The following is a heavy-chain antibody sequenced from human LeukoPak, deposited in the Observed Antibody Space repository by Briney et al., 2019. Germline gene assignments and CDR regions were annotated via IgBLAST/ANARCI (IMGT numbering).Heavy chain of an antibody. D-gene: IGHD3-9*01. CDR3: ARVGYYNGFDF. Sequence: SETLSLTCAVYGGSFSSYYWSWIRQPPGKGLEWIGEINHSGSTNYNPSLKSRVTISVDTSKNQFSLKLSSVTAADTAVYYCARVGYYNGFDFWGQGTLVTVSS. V-gene: IGHV4-34*01. J-gene: IGHJ4*02. CDR1: GGSFSSYY. CDR2: INHSGST.